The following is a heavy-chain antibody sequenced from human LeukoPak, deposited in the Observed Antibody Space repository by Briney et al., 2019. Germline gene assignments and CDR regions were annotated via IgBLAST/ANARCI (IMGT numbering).Heavy chain of an antibody. CDR2: ITGSGGTT. CDR3: AKGRYCDSTTCAYHSLDV. V-gene: IGHV3-23*01. Sequence: QSGGSLRLSCAASGFTFSSYAMSWVRRAPGKGLEWVSTITGSGGTTNYADSVKGRFTISRDNSKNTLSLQVNSLSAEDTAVYYCAKGRYCDSTTCAYHSLDVWGQGTTVIVSS. J-gene: IGHJ6*02. D-gene: IGHD2-2*01. CDR1: GFTFSSYA.